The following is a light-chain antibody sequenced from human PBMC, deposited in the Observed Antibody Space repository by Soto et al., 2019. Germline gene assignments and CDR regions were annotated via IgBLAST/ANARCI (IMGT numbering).Light chain of an antibody. CDR2: GAS. Sequence: IEMTRSPATLSVAPGERATLSCRASQSVSSNLVWYQQKPGQAPRLLIYGASTRVTGIPARFSGSGSGTEFTLTISSLPSEDFAVYYCQQYHNWWTFGQGTKVDIK. J-gene: IGKJ1*01. CDR3: QQYHNWWT. V-gene: IGKV3-15*01. CDR1: QSVSSN.